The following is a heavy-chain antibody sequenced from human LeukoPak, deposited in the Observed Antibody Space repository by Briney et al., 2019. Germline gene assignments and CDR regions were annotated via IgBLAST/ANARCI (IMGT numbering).Heavy chain of an antibody. V-gene: IGHV3-48*03. CDR1: GFTFSSYE. CDR3: ARDDQLLYPYGMDV. D-gene: IGHD2-2*02. Sequence: QPGGSLRLSCAASGFTFSSYEMNWVRQAPGKGLEWDSYISSSGSTIYYADSVKGRFTISRDNAKNSLYLQMNSLRAEDTAVYYCARDDQLLYPYGMDVWGQGTTVTVSS. J-gene: IGHJ6*02. CDR2: ISSSGSTI.